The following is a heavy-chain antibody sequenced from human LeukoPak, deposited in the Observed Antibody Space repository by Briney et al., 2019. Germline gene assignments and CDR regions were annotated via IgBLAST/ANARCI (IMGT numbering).Heavy chain of an antibody. D-gene: IGHD4-17*01. V-gene: IGHV3-9*01. CDR2: ISWNSGTI. CDR3: AKGNNYGQSNPHDY. J-gene: IGHJ4*02. CDR1: GFTFDDYA. Sequence: GKSLRLSCAASGFTFDDYAMHWVRQAPGKGLEWVSGISWNSGTIGYADSVKGRFTISRDNAKNSLYLQMNSLRAEDTALYYCAKGNNYGQSNPHDYWGQGTLVTVSS.